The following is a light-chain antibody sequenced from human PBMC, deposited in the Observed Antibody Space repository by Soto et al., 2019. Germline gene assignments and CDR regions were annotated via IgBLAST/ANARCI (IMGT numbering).Light chain of an antibody. Sequence: QSALTQPASVSGSPGQSITISCTGTSSDVGGYIYVSWYQQHPGKAPRLMIYEVSNRPSGVSNRLSGSKSGNTASLTISGLQAEDEADYYCSSYTSSSTGYVFGTGTKVTVL. J-gene: IGLJ1*01. CDR3: SSYTSSSTGYV. V-gene: IGLV2-14*01. CDR2: EVS. CDR1: SSDVGGYIY.